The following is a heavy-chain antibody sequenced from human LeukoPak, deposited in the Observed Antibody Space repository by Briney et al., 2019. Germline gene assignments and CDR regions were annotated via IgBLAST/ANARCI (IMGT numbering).Heavy chain of an antibody. J-gene: IGHJ4*02. D-gene: IGHD4-17*01. Sequence: ASVKVSCKASVYTFTDYFIHWVRQAPGQGREWMGWIRPNSGDTHYAQRFQGRVTMTRDTSVSTAHMELSSLRSDDTAIYYCARNYGHNSKYFDFWGQGTLVTVSS. CDR3: ARNYGHNSKYFDF. V-gene: IGHV1-2*02. CDR2: IRPNSGDT. CDR1: VYTFTDYF.